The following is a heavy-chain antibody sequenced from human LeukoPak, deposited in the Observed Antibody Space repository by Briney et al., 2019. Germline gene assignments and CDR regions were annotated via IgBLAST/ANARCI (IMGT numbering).Heavy chain of an antibody. CDR1: GFTFSSYW. V-gene: IGHV3-74*01. Sequence: GGSLRLSCAASGFTFSSYWMHWVRQAPGKGLVWVSRIKSDGSSTSYADSVKGRFTISRDSAKNSLYLQMNSLRAEDTALYYCAKDSRAGLRMGAFDIWGQGTMVTVSS. CDR2: IKSDGSST. CDR3: AKDSRAGLRMGAFDI. D-gene: IGHD2-8*01. J-gene: IGHJ3*02.